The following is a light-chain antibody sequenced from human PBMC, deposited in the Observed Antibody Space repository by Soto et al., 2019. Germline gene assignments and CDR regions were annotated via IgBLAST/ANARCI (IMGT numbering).Light chain of an antibody. CDR3: QQYDHSPVT. J-gene: IGKJ2*01. CDR2: GAS. V-gene: IGKV3-20*01. CDR1: QTIISSY. Sequence: EIVLPQSPVTLSLSPGERATLSCRPSQTIISSYLAWYQQKPGQAPRLLIHGASSRATGIPDRFSGSGSGTDFTLTITRLEPGDFAVYDCQQYDHSPVTFGQGTKVDIK.